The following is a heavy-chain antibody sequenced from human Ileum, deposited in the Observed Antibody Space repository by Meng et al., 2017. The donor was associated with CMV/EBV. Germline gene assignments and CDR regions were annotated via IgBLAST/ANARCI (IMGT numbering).Heavy chain of an antibody. V-gene: IGHV4-4*07. CDR3: ARDVIRDDTGSWFDP. CDR1: GASIRSYC. CDR2: FTARGNT. J-gene: IGHJ5*02. Sequence: QGQLQESGPGLVKPSQTLSLPCSVSGASIRSYCWSWIRQPAGKGLEWIGRFTARGNTNYNPSLKSRVTMSLDTSLNQFSLRLNSVTAADTAVYYCARDVIRDDTGSWFDPWGQGTLVTVSS. D-gene: IGHD3-9*01.